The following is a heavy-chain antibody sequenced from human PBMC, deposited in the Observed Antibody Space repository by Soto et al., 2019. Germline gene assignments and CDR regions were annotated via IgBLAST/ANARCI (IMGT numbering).Heavy chain of an antibody. CDR1: GGSISSGGYS. CDR3: AAGGGLPRYY. Sequence: QLQLQESGSGLVKPSQTLSLTCAVSGGSISSGGYSWSWIRQPPGKGLEWIGYIYHSGSTYYNPSLKSPVTIAVARTKNQFSLKLSSVTAADTDVYYCAAGGGLPRYYWGQGTLVTVSS. J-gene: IGHJ4*02. D-gene: IGHD5-12*01. CDR2: IYHSGST. V-gene: IGHV4-30-2*01.